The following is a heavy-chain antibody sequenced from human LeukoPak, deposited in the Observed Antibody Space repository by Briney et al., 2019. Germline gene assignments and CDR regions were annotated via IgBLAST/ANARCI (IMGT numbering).Heavy chain of an antibody. V-gene: IGHV4-4*02. Sequence: SETLSLTCGVSGGSITSTNYWTWVRQPPGKGLEWIGEVNLQGSTNYNPSLMGRVAISVDMSENHVSLQLTSVTAADTAVYYCAREGGPYRPLDYSGQGTLVTVSS. CDR1: GGSITSTNY. CDR3: AREGGPYRPLDY. J-gene: IGHJ4*02. CDR2: VNLQGST.